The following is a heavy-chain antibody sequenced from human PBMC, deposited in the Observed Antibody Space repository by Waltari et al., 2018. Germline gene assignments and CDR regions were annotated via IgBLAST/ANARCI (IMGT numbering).Heavy chain of an antibody. V-gene: IGHV4-4*02. J-gene: IGHJ4*02. D-gene: IGHD2-15*01. CDR3: ARYRGRGLFLDS. CDR2: TRGSVRS. CDR1: W. Sequence: WWRWVRESPGKGQRWIGQTRGSVRSNHNPSLESRVSVSIDTSKNHFSLKMTSATAADTAVYYCARYRGRGLFLDSWGQGTLVTVSP.